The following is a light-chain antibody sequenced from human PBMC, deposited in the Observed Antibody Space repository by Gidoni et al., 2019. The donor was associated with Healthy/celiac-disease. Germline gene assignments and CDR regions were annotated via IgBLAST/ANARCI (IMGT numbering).Light chain of an antibody. V-gene: IGLV3-1*01. CDR2: QDS. CDR3: QAWDSSTAYVV. J-gene: IGLJ2*01. Sequence: SYELTQPPSVSVSPGQTASITGSGDKLGDKYACWYQQKPGQSPVLVIYQDSKRPSGIPERFSGSNSGNTATLTIRGTQAMDEADYYCQAWDSSTAYVVFGGGTKLTVL. CDR1: KLGDKY.